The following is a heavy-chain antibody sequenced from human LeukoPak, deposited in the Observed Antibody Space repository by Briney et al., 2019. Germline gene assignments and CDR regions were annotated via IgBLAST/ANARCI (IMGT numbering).Heavy chain of an antibody. CDR2: ISSSGSTI. Sequence: GGSLRLFCAASGFTFSSYEMNWVRQAPAKGLEWVSYISSSGSTIYYADSVKGRFTISRDNAKNSLYLQMNSLRAEDTAVYYCARGGPKGSYYDFWSGYFDYWGQGTLVTVSS. CDR3: ARGGPKGSYYDFWSGYFDY. J-gene: IGHJ4*02. V-gene: IGHV3-48*03. CDR1: GFTFSSYE. D-gene: IGHD3-3*01.